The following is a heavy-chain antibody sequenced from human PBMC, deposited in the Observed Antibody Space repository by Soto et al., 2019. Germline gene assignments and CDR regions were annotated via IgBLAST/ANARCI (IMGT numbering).Heavy chain of an antibody. J-gene: IGHJ4*02. D-gene: IGHD2-21*01. CDR1: GFSLTTSGVG. CDR2: IYWDDDK. Sequence: QITLNESGPTVVKPAEPLTLTCTFSGFSLTTSGVGVGWIRQSPGKAPEWLALIYWDDDKRYSASLKSRLPSTNDSSKSLVVLTKASVDPAATLTYYCPHMILRTVCGGVTTTALYFDFWGEG. CDR3: PHMILRTVCGGVTTTALYFDF. V-gene: IGHV2-5*02.